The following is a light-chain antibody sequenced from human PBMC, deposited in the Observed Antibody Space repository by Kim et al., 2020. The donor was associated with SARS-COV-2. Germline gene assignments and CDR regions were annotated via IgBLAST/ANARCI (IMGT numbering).Light chain of an antibody. CDR3: QQSYSTPRA. J-gene: IGKJ2*01. CDR1: QSISNY. CDR2: AAS. V-gene: IGKV1-39*01. Sequence: DIQMTQSPSSLSASVGDRVTITCRASQSISNYLNWYQQKPGKAPKLLIYAASSLQSGVPSRFSGSGSGTDFTLTISSLQPEDFATYYCQQSYSTPRAVGQGTKLEI.